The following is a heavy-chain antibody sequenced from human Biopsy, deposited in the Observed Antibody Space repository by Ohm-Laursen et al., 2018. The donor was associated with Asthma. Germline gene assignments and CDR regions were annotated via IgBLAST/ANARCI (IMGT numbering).Heavy chain of an antibody. CDR3: ARDSYSSGLYDDFES. CDR1: GFTFSDYY. CDR2: INGKSNST. D-gene: IGHD6-19*01. J-gene: IGHJ4*02. V-gene: IGHV3-11*05. Sequence: SLRLSCSASGFTFSDYYMSWIRQAPGKGLEWLSYINGKSNSTEYADSVKGRFTISRDNAKNSLYLQMNSLRAEDTAVYYCARDSYSSGLYDDFESWGQGTLVTVSS.